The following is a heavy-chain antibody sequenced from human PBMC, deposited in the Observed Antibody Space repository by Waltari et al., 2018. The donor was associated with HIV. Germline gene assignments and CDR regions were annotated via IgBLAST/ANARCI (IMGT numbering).Heavy chain of an antibody. CDR2: IMSTSNTI. J-gene: IGHJ6*02. D-gene: IGHD2-15*01. V-gene: IGHV3-48*04. Sequence: EVQLVESGGGLVQPGGSLRLSGAASGFTFSSLSMNWVRQAPGKGLEWVSYIMSTSNTIYYADSVKGRFTVSRDNAKNSLSLQMNSLRAEDTAVYFCAKEVVALPHYYYYGLDVWGQGTTVTVSS. CDR1: GFTFSSLS. CDR3: AKEVVALPHYYYYGLDV.